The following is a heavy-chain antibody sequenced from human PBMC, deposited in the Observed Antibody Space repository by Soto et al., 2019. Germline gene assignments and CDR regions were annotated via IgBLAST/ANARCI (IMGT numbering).Heavy chain of an antibody. V-gene: IGHV3-23*01. CDR2: LRDSGVSP. Sequence: GGSLRLSCAGSGFPFSSYAMSWVRQAPEKGLEWVSALRDSGVSPYYADSVKGRFTISRDNSKNTLYLQMDSLRVEGTALYYCAKMTSDSYGRNYGMDVWGQGTTVTVSS. CDR1: GFPFSSYA. CDR3: AKMTSDSYGRNYGMDV. J-gene: IGHJ6*02. D-gene: IGHD5-18*01.